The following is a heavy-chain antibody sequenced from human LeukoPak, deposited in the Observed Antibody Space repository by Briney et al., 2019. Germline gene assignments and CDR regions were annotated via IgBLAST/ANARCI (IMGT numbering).Heavy chain of an antibody. D-gene: IGHD3-22*01. J-gene: IGHJ4*02. V-gene: IGHV1-18*01. Sequence: ASVKVSCKASGYTFTSYGISWVRQAPGQGLEWMGWISAYNGNTNYAQKLQGRVTMTTNTSTSTAYMELRSLRSDDTAVYYCARVNLDSSGYYNFPGYYFDYWGQGTLVAVSS. CDR3: ARVNLDSSGYYNFPGYYFDY. CDR2: ISAYNGNT. CDR1: GYTFTSYG.